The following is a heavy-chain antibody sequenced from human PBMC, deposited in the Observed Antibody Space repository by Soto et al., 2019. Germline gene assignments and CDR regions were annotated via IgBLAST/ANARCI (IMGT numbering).Heavy chain of an antibody. CDR3: ASKISGYDLGNDAFDI. V-gene: IGHV4-39*01. D-gene: IGHD5-12*01. CDR2: IYYSGST. J-gene: IGHJ3*02. CDR1: CGSISSSSYY. Sequence: ASETLSLTCTVSCGSISSSSYYWGWIRQPPGKGLEWIGSIYYSGSTYYNPSLKSRVTISVDTSKNQFSLKLSSVTAADTAVYYCASKISGYDLGNDAFDIWGQGTMVTVSS.